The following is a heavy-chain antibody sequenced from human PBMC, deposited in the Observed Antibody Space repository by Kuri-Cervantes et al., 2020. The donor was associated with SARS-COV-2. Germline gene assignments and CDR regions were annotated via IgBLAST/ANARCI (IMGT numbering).Heavy chain of an antibody. CDR1: GYTFTGYY. Sequence: ASVKVSCKASGYTFTGYYMHWVRQAPGQGIEWMGWINPNSGGTNYAQKFQGRVTMTRDTSISTAYMELGRLRSDDTAVYYCARDWGWIQLWPTDAFDIWGQWTMVTVSS. J-gene: IGHJ3*02. D-gene: IGHD5-18*01. V-gene: IGHV1-2*02. CDR2: INPNSGGT. CDR3: ARDWGWIQLWPTDAFDI.